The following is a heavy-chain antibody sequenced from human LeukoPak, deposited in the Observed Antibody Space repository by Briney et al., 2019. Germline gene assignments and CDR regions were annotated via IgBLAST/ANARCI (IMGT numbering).Heavy chain of an antibody. CDR2: IYYSGST. CDR3: ARRSVRGFSWDY. Sequence: PSETLSLTCAVSGGSISSGGYYWSWIRQPPGKGLEWIGYIYYSGSTNYNPSLKSRVTISVDTSKNQFSLKLSSVTAADTAVYYCARRSVRGFSWDYWGQGTLVTVSS. V-gene: IGHV4-61*08. J-gene: IGHJ4*02. CDR1: GGSISSGGYY. D-gene: IGHD3-10*01.